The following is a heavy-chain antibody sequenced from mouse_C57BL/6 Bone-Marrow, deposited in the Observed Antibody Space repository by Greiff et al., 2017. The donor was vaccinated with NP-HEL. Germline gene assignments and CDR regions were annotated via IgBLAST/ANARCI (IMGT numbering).Heavy chain of an antibody. CDR2: IYPGNSDT. V-gene: IGHV1-5*01. Sequence: EVMLVESGTVLARPGASVKMSCKTSGYTFTSYWMHWVKQRPGQGLEWIGAIYPGNSDTSYNQKFKGKAKLTAVTSASTAYMELSSLTNEDSAVYYCTRTKDYYGSSYAAWFAYWGQGTLVTVSA. J-gene: IGHJ3*01. D-gene: IGHD1-1*01. CDR1: GYTFTSYW. CDR3: TRTKDYYGSSYAAWFAY.